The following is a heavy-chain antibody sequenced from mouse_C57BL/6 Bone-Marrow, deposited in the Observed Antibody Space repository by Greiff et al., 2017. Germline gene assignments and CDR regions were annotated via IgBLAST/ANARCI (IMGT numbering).Heavy chain of an antibody. V-gene: IGHV1-81*01. CDR1: GYTFTSYG. J-gene: IGHJ3*01. Sequence: QVQLQQSGAELARPGASVKLSCKASGYTFTSYGISWVKQRTGQGLEWIGEIYPRSGNTYYNEKFKGKATLTADKSSSTAYMELRSLTSEDSAVYFCARRPTMITTFAYWGQGPLLTVST. D-gene: IGHD2-4*01. CDR3: ARRPTMITTFAY. CDR2: IYPRSGNT.